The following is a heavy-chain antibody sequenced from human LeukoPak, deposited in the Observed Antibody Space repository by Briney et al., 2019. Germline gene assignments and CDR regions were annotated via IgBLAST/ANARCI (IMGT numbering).Heavy chain of an antibody. CDR1: GFSFSSYW. Sequence: GGSLRLSCAASGFSFSSYWMTWVRQAPGKGLEWVANIKQDGSKKSYVDSVKGRFTISRDNAKNSLYLQMNSLRAEDTAIYYCTRVGYIDEGIDYWGQGTLVTVSS. D-gene: IGHD5-24*01. V-gene: IGHV3-7*04. CDR2: IKQDGSKK. CDR3: TRVGYIDEGIDY. J-gene: IGHJ4*02.